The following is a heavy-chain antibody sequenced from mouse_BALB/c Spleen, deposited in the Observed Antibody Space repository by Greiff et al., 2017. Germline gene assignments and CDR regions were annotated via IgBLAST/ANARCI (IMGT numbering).Heavy chain of an antibody. V-gene: IGHV5-9*03. CDR3: ARLAGYYFDY. Sequence: EVMLVESGGGLVKPGGSLKLSCAASGFTFSSYTMSWVRQTPEKRLEWVATISSGGGNTYYPDSVKGRFTISRDNAKNNLYLQMSSLRSEDTALYYCARLAGYYFDYWGQGTTLTVSS. CDR2: ISSGGGNT. J-gene: IGHJ2*01. CDR1: GFTFSSYT.